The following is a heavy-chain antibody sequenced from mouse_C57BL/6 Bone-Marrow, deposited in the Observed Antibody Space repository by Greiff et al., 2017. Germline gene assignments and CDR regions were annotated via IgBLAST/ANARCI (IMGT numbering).Heavy chain of an antibody. Sequence: VQLQQSGPELVKPGASVKLSCKASGYTFTDYYMTWVKQSPGQSLEWIGVINPNNGGTSYNQKFKGKATLTVDKSSSTAYMQLSGLTSEDSAVYDCARGAINAVVFDFGGQGTALTVSA. J-gene: IGHJ2*01. V-gene: IGHV1-26*01. D-gene: IGHD1-1*01. CDR3: ARGAINAVVFDF. CDR2: INPNNGGT. CDR1: GYTFTDYY.